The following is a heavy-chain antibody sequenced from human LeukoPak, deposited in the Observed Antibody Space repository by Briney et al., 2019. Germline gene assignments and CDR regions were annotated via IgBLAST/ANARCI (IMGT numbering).Heavy chain of an antibody. CDR3: AKVSTIFGVVSPFDY. CDR1: GFTFSSYG. J-gene: IGHJ4*02. Sequence: GGSLRLSCAASGFTFSSYGMHWVRQAPGKGLEWVAVISYDGSNKYYADSVKGRFTISRDNSKNTLYLQMNSLRAEDTAVYYCAKVSTIFGVVSPFDYWGQGTLVTVSS. D-gene: IGHD3-3*01. CDR2: ISYDGSNK. V-gene: IGHV3-30*18.